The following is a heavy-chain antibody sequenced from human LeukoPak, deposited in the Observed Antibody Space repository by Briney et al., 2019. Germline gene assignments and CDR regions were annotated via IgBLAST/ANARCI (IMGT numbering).Heavy chain of an antibody. CDR2: ISGSGGSA. D-gene: IGHD1-26*01. CDR1: GFTFSSYS. J-gene: IGHJ4*02. V-gene: IGHV3-21*01. Sequence: GGSLRLSCAASGFTFSSYSMTWVRQAPGKGLEWVSAISGSGGSAYYADSVRGRFTISRDNAKNSLYLQMNSLRAEDTAVYYCAREYSGSYYGFDYWGQGTLVTVSS. CDR3: AREYSGSYYGFDY.